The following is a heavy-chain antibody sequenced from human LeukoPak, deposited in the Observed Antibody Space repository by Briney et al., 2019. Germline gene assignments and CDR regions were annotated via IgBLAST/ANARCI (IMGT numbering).Heavy chain of an antibody. CDR2: INPDSGVT. Sequence: ASVTVSCKASGYTFTDYYMHWVRQTPEQGLEWMGWINPDSGVTNYPQKFQGRVTMTRDTSSSTAYMELIRLRSDDTAVYYCARDGTFDIWGQGTMVTVSS. D-gene: IGHD2-15*01. CDR1: GYTFTDYY. CDR3: ARDGTFDI. V-gene: IGHV1-2*02. J-gene: IGHJ3*02.